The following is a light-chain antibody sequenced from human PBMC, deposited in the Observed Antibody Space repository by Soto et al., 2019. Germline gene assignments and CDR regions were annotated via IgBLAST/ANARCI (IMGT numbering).Light chain of an antibody. Sequence: EIVMTQSPATLSVSPGERATLSCRASQSVSSNLAWYQHKPGQAPRLLIYRASNRATGIPARFSGSGSGTDFTLTISSLQSEDFAVYYCQQYNNWVTFGGGTKVEIK. V-gene: IGKV3-15*01. CDR3: QQYNNWVT. CDR2: RAS. J-gene: IGKJ4*01. CDR1: QSVSSN.